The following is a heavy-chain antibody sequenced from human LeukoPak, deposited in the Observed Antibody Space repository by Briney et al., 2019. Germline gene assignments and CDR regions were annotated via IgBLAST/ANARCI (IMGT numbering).Heavy chain of an antibody. J-gene: IGHJ6*02. CDR2: INPNSGGT. D-gene: IGHD2-2*01. V-gene: IGHV1-2*04. Sequence: ASVKVSCKASGYTFTGYYMHWVRQAPGQGLEWMGWINPNSGGTNYAQKFQGWVTMTRDTSISTAYMELSRLRSDDTAVYYCARDDLGVVPAASGDYYGMDVWGQGTTVTVSS. CDR3: ARDDLGVVPAASGDYYGMDV. CDR1: GYTFTGYY.